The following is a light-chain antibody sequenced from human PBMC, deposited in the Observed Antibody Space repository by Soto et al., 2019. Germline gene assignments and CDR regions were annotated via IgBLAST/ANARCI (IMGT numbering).Light chain of an antibody. CDR3: GSWDSSLSAYV. CDR2: DDN. J-gene: IGLJ1*01. Sequence: QSVLTHPPSVSASPGQKVTISCSGSSSNIGGNSVSWYQQLPGTAPKLLIYDDNKQPSGIPDRFSGSKSGTSATLGITGFQTGDEADYYCGSWDSSLSAYVFGTGTKV. CDR1: SSNIGGNS. V-gene: IGLV1-51*01.